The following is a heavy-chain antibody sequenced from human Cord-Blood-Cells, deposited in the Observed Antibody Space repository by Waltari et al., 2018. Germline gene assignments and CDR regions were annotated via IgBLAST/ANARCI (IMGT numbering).Heavy chain of an antibody. CDR3: ARGGLEYFQH. J-gene: IGHJ1*01. V-gene: IGHV4-34*01. Sequence: QVQLQQWGAGLLKPSETLSLTCAVYGGSFSGYYWSWIRQPPGKGLEWIGEINHSGSTNYNPSLKSRVTISVDTSNNQFSLKLSSVTAADTAVYYCARGGLEYFQHWGQGTLVTVSS. CDR2: INHSGST. CDR1: GGSFSGYY.